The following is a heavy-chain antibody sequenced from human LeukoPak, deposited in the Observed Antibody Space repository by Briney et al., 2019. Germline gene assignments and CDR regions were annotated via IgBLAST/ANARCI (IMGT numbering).Heavy chain of an antibody. V-gene: IGHV3-64*01. D-gene: IGHD6-19*01. J-gene: IGHJ4*02. CDR1: GFTFSSYA. Sequence: PGGSLRLSCAASGFTFSSYAMHWVRQAPGKGLEYVSAISINGGSTYYANSVKGRFTISRDNSKNTLYLQMNSLRAEDTAVYYCARGLPIYSSGWYVGFDYWGQGTLVTASS. CDR2: ISINGGST. CDR3: ARGLPIYSSGWYVGFDY.